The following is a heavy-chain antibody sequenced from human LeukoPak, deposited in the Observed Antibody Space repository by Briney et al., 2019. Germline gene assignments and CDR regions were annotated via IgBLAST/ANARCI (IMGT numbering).Heavy chain of an antibody. V-gene: IGHV3-30-3*01. D-gene: IGHD3-22*01. Sequence: GGSLRLSCAASGFTFSSYAMYWVRQAPGKGPEWVAVISYDGSNKYYADSVKGRFTTSRDNSKNTLYLQMSSLRAEDTAVYYCATHHYDSSGYYSPDYWGQGTLVTVSP. CDR2: ISYDGSNK. J-gene: IGHJ4*02. CDR3: ATHHYDSSGYYSPDY. CDR1: GFTFSSYA.